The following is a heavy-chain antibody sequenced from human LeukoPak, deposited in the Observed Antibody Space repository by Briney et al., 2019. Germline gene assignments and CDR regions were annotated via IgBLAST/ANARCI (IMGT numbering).Heavy chain of an antibody. CDR3: AREDCSSTSCYAEYYYYYYMDV. CDR2: ISSSSSYI. V-gene: IGHV3-21*01. D-gene: IGHD2-2*01. J-gene: IGHJ6*03. Sequence: GGSLRLSCAASGFSFTFYSMNWVRQAPGKGLEWVSSISSSSSYIYYADSVKGRFTISRDNAKNSLYLQMNSLRAEDTAVYYCAREDCSSTSCYAEYYYYYYMDVWGKGTTVTVSS. CDR1: GFSFTFYS.